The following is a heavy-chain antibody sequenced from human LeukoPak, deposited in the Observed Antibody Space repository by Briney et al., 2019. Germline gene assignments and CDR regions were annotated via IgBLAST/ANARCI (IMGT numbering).Heavy chain of an antibody. J-gene: IGHJ4*02. CDR2: ISGSGGST. CDR1: GFTFSSYG. Sequence: PGGSLRLSCAASGFTFSSYGMSWVRQAPGKGLEWVSAISGSGGSTYYADSVKGRFTISRDNSKNTLYLQMNSLRAEDTAVYYCAKARHPGITYYFDYWGQGTLVTVSS. CDR3: AKARHPGITYYFDY. V-gene: IGHV3-23*01. D-gene: IGHD3-16*01.